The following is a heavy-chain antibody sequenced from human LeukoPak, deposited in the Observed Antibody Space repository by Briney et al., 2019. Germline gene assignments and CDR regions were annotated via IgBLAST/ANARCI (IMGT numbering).Heavy chain of an antibody. D-gene: IGHD3-9*01. Sequence: KPSETLSLTCTVSGGSISSYYWSWIRQPPGKGLEWIGYIYYSGSTNYNPSLKSRVTISVDTSKNQFSLKLSSVTAADTAVYYCARGTYYDILTGESHYYGMDVWGQGTTVTVSS. J-gene: IGHJ6*02. CDR2: IYYSGST. CDR3: ARGTYYDILTGESHYYGMDV. V-gene: IGHV4-59*01. CDR1: GGSISSYY.